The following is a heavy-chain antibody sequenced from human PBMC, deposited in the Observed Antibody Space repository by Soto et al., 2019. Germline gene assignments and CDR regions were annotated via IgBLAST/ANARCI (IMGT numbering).Heavy chain of an antibody. Sequence: GASVKVSCKASGYTFTSYAMHWVRQAPGQRLEWMGWINAGNGNTKYSQKFQGRVTITRDTSASTAYMELSSLRSEDTAVYYCARVLMVTGYKYYNWFDPWGQGTLVTVSS. D-gene: IGHD3-9*01. CDR3: ARVLMVTGYKYYNWFDP. CDR1: GYTFTSYA. CDR2: INAGNGNT. J-gene: IGHJ5*02. V-gene: IGHV1-3*01.